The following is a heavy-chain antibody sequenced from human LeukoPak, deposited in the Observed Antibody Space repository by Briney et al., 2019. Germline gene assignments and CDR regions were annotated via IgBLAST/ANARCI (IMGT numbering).Heavy chain of an antibody. D-gene: IGHD3-10*01. V-gene: IGHV4-39*01. CDR1: GGSISSSVYY. J-gene: IGHJ6*03. CDR3: ARHFGSNYYYYYMDV. Sequence: SETLSLTCTVSGGSISSSVYYWGWIRHPPGKGLEWIGSIYYSGSTYYNPSLQSRVTMSVDTSKNQFSLKLSSVTAADTAVYYCARHFGSNYYYYYMDVWGRGTTVTVSS. CDR2: IYYSGST.